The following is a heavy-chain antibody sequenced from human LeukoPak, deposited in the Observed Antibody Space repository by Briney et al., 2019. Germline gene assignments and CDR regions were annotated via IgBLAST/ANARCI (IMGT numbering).Heavy chain of an antibody. D-gene: IGHD5-12*01. CDR2: IYYSGST. CDR1: GASISSSNFY. J-gene: IGHJ4*02. V-gene: IGHV4-39*01. CDR3: ARGIVATITNFGY. Sequence: PSETLSLTCTVSGASISSSNFYRGWIRQPPGKGLEWIGSIYYSGSTYYNPSLKSRVTMSVDTSKNQFSLKLSSVTAADTAVYYCARGIVATITNFGYWGQGTLVTVSS.